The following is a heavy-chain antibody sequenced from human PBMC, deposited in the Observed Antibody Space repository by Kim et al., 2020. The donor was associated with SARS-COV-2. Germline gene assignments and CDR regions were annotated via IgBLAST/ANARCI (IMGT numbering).Heavy chain of an antibody. J-gene: IGHJ4*02. CDR2: T. Sequence: TYDADYVKGQFTISRDNARNTLYLHMNSLRGEDTAVYYCARRPSRFLDYWGQGTLVTVSS. D-gene: IGHD3-3*01. V-gene: IGHV3-23*01. CDR3: ARRPSRFLDY.